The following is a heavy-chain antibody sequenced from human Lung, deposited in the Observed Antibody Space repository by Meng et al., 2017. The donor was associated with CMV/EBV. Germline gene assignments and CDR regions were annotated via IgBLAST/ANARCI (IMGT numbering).Heavy chain of an antibody. V-gene: IGHV3-53*01. Sequence: GGSLRLXCAASGFSVNSNFMNWVRQAPGKGLEGVSVIYNGGITYYADSVTGRFTISRDNSKNTVHLQMNNLRPGDTAVYYCARALRPSGGGMDVWGQGTTVTVSS. D-gene: IGHD2-8*02. CDR1: GFSVNSNF. CDR3: ARALRPSGGGMDV. J-gene: IGHJ6*02. CDR2: IYNGGIT.